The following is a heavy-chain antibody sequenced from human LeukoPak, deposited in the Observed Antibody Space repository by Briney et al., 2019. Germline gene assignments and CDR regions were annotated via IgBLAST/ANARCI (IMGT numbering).Heavy chain of an antibody. CDR2: ISGYNGNT. J-gene: IGHJ4*02. V-gene: IGHV1-18*01. Sequence: ASVKVSCKASGYTFTSYGITWVRQAPGQGLEWMGWISGYNGNTNYAQKLQGRVTMTTDASTSTAYMELRSLRSDDTAVYYCARDSGGRVLLWFGELLDPFDYWGQGTLVTVSS. CDR3: ARDSGGRVLLWFGELLDPFDY. CDR1: GYTFTSYG. D-gene: IGHD3-10*01.